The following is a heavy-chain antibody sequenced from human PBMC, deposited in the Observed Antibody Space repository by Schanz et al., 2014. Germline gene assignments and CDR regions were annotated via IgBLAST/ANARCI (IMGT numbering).Heavy chain of an antibody. D-gene: IGHD3-22*01. V-gene: IGHV3-48*01. J-gene: IGHJ4*02. CDR3: ARVHHYDPSGWGYFDY. CDR1: GFTFSSYS. CDR2: IDGKSTTV. Sequence: EVQLLDSGGGLVQPGGSLRLSCAASGFTFSSYSMNWVRQAPGKGLEWLSYIDGKSTTVYYADSVKGRFTVSRDNARNSLYLHMNTLGAEDTAVYYCARVHHYDPSGWGYFDYWGQGALVTVSS.